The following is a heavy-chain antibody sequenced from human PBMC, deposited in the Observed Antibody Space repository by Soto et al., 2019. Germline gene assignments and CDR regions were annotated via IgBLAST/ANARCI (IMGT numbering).Heavy chain of an antibody. CDR3: ARRGDYYDSSGDVNDI. D-gene: IGHD3-22*01. CDR2: INHSVST. V-gene: IGHV4-34*01. J-gene: IGHJ3*02. Sequence: QVQVQQWDAGLLKPSETLSLTCAVYGGPFSGYYWPWIRQPPGKGLEWIGEINHSVSTNYNPSFKGRVTISVDTYKYQFSLKLTSVRAADTAVYYCARRGDYYDSSGDVNDIWGQRTMVTVSS. CDR1: GGPFSGYY.